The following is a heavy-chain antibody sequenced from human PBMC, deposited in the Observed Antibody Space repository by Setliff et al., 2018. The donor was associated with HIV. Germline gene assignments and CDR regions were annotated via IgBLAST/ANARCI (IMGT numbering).Heavy chain of an antibody. CDR1: GGPISSSSHY. Sequence: PSETLSLTCTVSGGPISSSSHYWGWIRQPPGKGLEWIGNIYYSGSTYYNPSLKSRVIIFLDTSKNQFSLKLSSVTAADTAVYYCARTQQTYYYDSSGYYFDYWGQGTLVTVSS. CDR3: ARTQQTYYYDSSGYYFDY. D-gene: IGHD3-22*01. CDR2: IYYSGST. J-gene: IGHJ4*02. V-gene: IGHV4-39*01.